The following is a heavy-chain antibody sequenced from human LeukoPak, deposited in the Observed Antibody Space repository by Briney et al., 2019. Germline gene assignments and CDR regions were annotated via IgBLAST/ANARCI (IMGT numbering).Heavy chain of an antibody. CDR2: INQDESEK. J-gene: IGHJ4*02. D-gene: IGHD1-26*01. Sequence: GGSLRLSCAASGFTFSTYWMGWVRQTPEKGLEWVANINQDESEKKYVDSVKGRFTISRDNARNSLSLQMNSLRAEDTAVYYCAKASLSGSRLPVYDYWGQGTLVTVSS. V-gene: IGHV3-7*03. CDR3: AKASLSGSRLPVYDY. CDR1: GFTFSTYW.